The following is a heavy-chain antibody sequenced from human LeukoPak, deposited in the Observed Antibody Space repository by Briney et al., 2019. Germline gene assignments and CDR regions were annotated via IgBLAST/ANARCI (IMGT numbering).Heavy chain of an antibody. CDR3: ARSRAYDYHFDN. D-gene: IGHD5-12*01. CDR2: ILDSGST. J-gene: IGHJ4*02. Sequence: SETLSLTCTVSGDSLRSYFWTWIRQPPGKGLEWIGYILDSGSTNSNPSLKSRITLSVDTSKNQFSLKLTSVTAADTAVYYCARSRAYDYHFDNWGQGTLVTVSS. V-gene: IGHV4-59*01. CDR1: GDSLRSYF.